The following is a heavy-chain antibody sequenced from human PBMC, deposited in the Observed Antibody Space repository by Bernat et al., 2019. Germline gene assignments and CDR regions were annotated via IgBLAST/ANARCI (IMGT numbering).Heavy chain of an antibody. D-gene: IGHD4-17*01. Sequence: QVQLVESGGGVVQPGRSLRLSCAASGFTFSSYGMHWVRQAPGKGLEWVAVIWYDGSNKYYADSVKGRFTISRDNSKNTLYLQMNSLRAEDTAVYYCAREVTVTIRREYYYYMDVWGKGTTVTVSS. CDR2: IWYDGSNK. CDR3: AREVTVTIRREYYYYMDV. J-gene: IGHJ6*03. CDR1: GFTFSSYG. V-gene: IGHV3-33*01.